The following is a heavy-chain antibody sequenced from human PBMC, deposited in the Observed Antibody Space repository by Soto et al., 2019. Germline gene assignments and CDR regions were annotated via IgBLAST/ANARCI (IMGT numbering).Heavy chain of an antibody. D-gene: IGHD3-3*01. CDR1: GFTFSSYE. V-gene: IGHV3-48*03. Sequence: EVQLVESGGGLVQPGGSLRLSCAASGFTFSSYEMNWVRQAPGKGLEWVSYISSSGSTIYYADSVKGRFTISRDNAKNSLYLQMNSLRAEDTAVYYCAREHGITIFAVAPTYYYGMDVWGQGTTVTVSS. CDR3: AREHGITIFAVAPTYYYGMDV. J-gene: IGHJ6*02. CDR2: ISSSGSTI.